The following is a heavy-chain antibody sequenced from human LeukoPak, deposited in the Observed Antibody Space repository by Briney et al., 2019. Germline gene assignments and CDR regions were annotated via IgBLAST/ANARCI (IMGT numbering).Heavy chain of an antibody. CDR2: INPNSGGT. D-gene: IGHD3-22*01. V-gene: IGHV1-2*02. J-gene: IGHJ3*02. CDR3: ARMREKTYYYDSSGYENDAFDI. Sequence: ASVKVSCKASGYTFTGYYMHWVRQAPGQGLEWMGWINPNSGGTNYAQKFQGRVTMTRDTSISTAYMELSRLRSDDTAVYYCARMREKTYYYDSSGYENDAFDIWGQGTMVTVSS. CDR1: GYTFTGYY.